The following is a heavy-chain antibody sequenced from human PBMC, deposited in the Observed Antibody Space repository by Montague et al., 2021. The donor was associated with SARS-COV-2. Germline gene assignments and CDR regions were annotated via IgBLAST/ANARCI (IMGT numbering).Heavy chain of an antibody. CDR2: IHYSGST. Sequence: SETLSLTCTVSGGSISSSSYYWDWIRQPPGKGLEWIGSIHYSGSTYYNPSLKRRVTISVDTSKNQFSLKLSSVTAADTAVYYCASEGGWVSRGSYYFDYWGQGTLVTVSS. D-gene: IGHD5-12*01. V-gene: IGHV4-39*07. CDR3: ASEGGWVSRGSYYFDY. CDR1: GGSISSSSYY. J-gene: IGHJ4*02.